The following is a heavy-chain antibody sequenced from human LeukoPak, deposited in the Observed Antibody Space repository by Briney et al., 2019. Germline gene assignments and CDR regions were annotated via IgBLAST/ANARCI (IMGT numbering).Heavy chain of an antibody. CDR3: AKMADSAPYSSGTFDS. CDR2: ISDTGDKT. CDR1: GFTLRSYA. D-gene: IGHD3-10*01. Sequence: PGGSLRLSCSASGFTLRSYAMGWVRQAPGKGLEWVSAISDTGDKTYYADSVKGRFTISRDNSRNTLYLQMRRPRAEDTALFYCAKMADSAPYSSGTFDSWGQGTLVTVSS. J-gene: IGHJ4*02. V-gene: IGHV3-23*01.